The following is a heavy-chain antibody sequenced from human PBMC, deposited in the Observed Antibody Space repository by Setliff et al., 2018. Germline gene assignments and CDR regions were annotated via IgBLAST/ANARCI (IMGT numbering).Heavy chain of an antibody. D-gene: IGHD6-19*01. J-gene: IGHJ4*02. CDR1: GFTYNNCW. Sequence: PGGSLRLSCGASGFTYNNCWVSWVRQAPGKGLEWLASINPDGSEKYYVDSVKGRFTISRDNAKNSLSLQMNSLRTEDTAVYYCARYSSGWFFDYWGQGTPVTVSS. CDR3: ARYSSGWFFDY. V-gene: IGHV3-7*01. CDR2: INPDGSEK.